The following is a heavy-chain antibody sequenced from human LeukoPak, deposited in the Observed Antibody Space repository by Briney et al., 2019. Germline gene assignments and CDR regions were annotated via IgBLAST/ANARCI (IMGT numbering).Heavy chain of an antibody. CDR1: GGSFSGYY. J-gene: IGHJ4*02. Sequence: SETLSLTCAVYGGSFSGYYWSWIRQPPGKGLEWIGEINHSGSTNYNPSLKSRVTISVDTSKNQFSLKLSSVTAADTAVYHCVGKAVAGTIPSTNGGQGTLVTVSS. V-gene: IGHV4-34*01. D-gene: IGHD6-19*01. CDR2: INHSGST. CDR3: VGKAVAGTIPSTN.